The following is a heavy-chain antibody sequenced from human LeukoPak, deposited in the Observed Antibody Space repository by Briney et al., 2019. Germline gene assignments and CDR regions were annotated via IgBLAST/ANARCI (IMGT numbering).Heavy chain of an antibody. J-gene: IGHJ4*02. CDR3: ARDKGQDGVWGTFVY. CDR2: ISAYNGNT. D-gene: IGHD3-16*01. V-gene: IGHV1-18*01. CDR1: GYTFTSYG. Sequence: KPGASVKVSCKASGYTFTSYGISWVRQAPGQGLEWMGWISAYNGNTNYAQKLQGRVTMTTDTSTSTAYMELRSLRPDDTAVYYCARDKGQDGVWGTFVYWGQGTLVTVSS.